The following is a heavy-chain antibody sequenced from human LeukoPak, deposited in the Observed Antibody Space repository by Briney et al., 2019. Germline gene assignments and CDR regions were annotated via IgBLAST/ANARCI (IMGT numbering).Heavy chain of an antibody. CDR3: ASRPAVAGMYYYGMDV. CDR1: GGSFSSYY. CDR2: IYYSGST. D-gene: IGHD6-19*01. J-gene: IGHJ6*02. Sequence: SETLSLTCAVYGGSFSSYYWSWIRQPPGKGLEWIGYIYYSGSTNYNPSLKSRVTISVDTSKNQFSLKLSSVTAADTAVYYCASRPAVAGMYYYGMDVWGQGTTVTVSS. V-gene: IGHV4-59*01.